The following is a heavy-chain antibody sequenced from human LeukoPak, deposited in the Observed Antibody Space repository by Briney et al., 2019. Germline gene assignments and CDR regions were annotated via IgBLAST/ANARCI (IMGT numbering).Heavy chain of an antibody. Sequence: ASVTVSCKASGYTFTSYDINWVRQATGQGLEWIGWMNPNSGNTGYAQKFQGRVTMTRNTSISTAYMELSSLRSEDTAVYYCARGAPGCGGDCYPVDYWGQGTLVTVSS. CDR1: GYTFTSYD. CDR2: MNPNSGNT. D-gene: IGHD2-21*02. J-gene: IGHJ4*02. CDR3: ARGAPGCGGDCYPVDY. V-gene: IGHV1-8*01.